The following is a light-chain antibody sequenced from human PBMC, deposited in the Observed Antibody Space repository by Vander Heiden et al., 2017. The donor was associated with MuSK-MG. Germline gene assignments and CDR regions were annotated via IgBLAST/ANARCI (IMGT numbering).Light chain of an antibody. CDR3: QEDDNLPLT. CDR2: DAS. J-gene: IGKJ4*01. V-gene: IGKV1-33*01. CDR1: QDISNY. Sequence: DSQMTQSPSSLSASVGDRVTITCQASQDISNYLHWYQQKPGKAPKLLIYDASNSETRVPSRFSGTAPATDFTLTISSLHPEDFATYYCQEDDNLPLTFGGGTKVEIK.